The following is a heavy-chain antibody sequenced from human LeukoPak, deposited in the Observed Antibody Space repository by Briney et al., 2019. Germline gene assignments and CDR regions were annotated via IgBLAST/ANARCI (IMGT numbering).Heavy chain of an antibody. CDR3: ANGYGA. V-gene: IGHV4-59*01. CDR2: IYYSGST. J-gene: IGHJ5*02. Sequence: SETLCLACTVSGVSISSYYWSWIRQPPGKGLEWIGYIYYSGSTNYNPSLKSRVTISVDTSKNQFSLKLSSVTAADTAVYYCANGYGAWGQGTLVTVSS. D-gene: IGHD4-17*01. CDR1: GVSISSYY.